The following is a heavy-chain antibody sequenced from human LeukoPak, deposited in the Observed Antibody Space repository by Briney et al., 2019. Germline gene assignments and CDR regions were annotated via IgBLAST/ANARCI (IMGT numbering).Heavy chain of an antibody. D-gene: IGHD3-10*01. J-gene: IGHJ4*02. Sequence: PGRSLRLSCAASGFSFSNYAMNWVRQAPGKGLEWVAIISYDGSNKYYADSVKGRFTISRDDSKNTLYLQMNSLRPEDTAVYYCARDWARSGDYWGQGALVTVSS. CDR3: ARDWARSGDY. V-gene: IGHV3-30-3*01. CDR2: ISYDGSNK. CDR1: GFSFSNYA.